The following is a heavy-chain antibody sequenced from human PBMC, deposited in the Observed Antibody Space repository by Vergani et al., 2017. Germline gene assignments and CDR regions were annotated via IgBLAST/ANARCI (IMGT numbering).Heavy chain of an antibody. CDR1: GGPISSGRYY. D-gene: IGHD3-10*01. CDR3: ARGAPMVRGVTPFDY. Sequence: QVQLQESGPGLVKPSQTLSLTCTVSGGPISSGRYYWSWIRQPAGKGLEWIGLIYTSGSTNYNPSLKSRITISVDTSKNQFSLKLSSVTAADTAVYSCARGAPMVRGVTPFDYWGQGTLVTVSS. J-gene: IGHJ4*02. V-gene: IGHV4-61*02. CDR2: IYTSGST.